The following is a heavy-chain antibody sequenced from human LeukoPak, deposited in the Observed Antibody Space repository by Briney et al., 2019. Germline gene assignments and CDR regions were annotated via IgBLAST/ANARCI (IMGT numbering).Heavy chain of an antibody. CDR2: ISGSGGST. Sequence: PGGSLRLSCATSGFTFSSYAMSWVRQAPGKGLEWVSAISGSGGSTYYADSVKGRFTISRDNSKNTLYLQMNSLRAEDTAVYYCAKFDVGDSSGYSLDYWGQGTLVTVSS. J-gene: IGHJ4*02. CDR3: AKFDVGDSSGYSLDY. CDR1: GFTFSSYA. V-gene: IGHV3-23*01. D-gene: IGHD3-22*01.